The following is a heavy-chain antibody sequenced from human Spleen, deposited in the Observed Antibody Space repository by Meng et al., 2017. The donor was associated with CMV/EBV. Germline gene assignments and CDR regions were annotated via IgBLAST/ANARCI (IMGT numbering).Heavy chain of an antibody. CDR3: TTDLTIFGVIMRAFDI. Sequence: GESLKISCAASGFTFSSYGMHWVRQAPGKGLEWVGRIKTKTDGGTTDVVAPVKGRFSISRDDSKNTLYLQMNSLKIEDTAVYYCTTDLTIFGVIMRAFDIWGQGTTVTVSS. CDR2: IKTKTDGGTT. J-gene: IGHJ3*02. V-gene: IGHV3-15*01. CDR1: GFTFSSYG. D-gene: IGHD3-3*01.